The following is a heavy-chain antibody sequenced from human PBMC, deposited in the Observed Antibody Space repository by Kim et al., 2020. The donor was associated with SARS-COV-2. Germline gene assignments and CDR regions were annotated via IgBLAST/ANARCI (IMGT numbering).Heavy chain of an antibody. CDR3: ARDIVVVVAAPRFDY. CDR1: GYTFTSYA. CDR2: INTNTGNP. Sequence: ASVKVSCKASGYTFTSYAMNWVRQAPGQGLEWMGWINTNTGNPTYAQGFTGRFVFSLDTSVSTAYLQISSLKAEDTAVYYCARDIVVVVAAPRFDYWGQGTLVTVSS. V-gene: IGHV7-4-1*02. D-gene: IGHD2-15*01. J-gene: IGHJ4*02.